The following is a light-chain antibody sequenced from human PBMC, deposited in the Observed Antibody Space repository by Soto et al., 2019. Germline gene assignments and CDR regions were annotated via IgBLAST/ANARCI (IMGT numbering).Light chain of an antibody. CDR3: CSYAGRSTLYV. Sequence: QSVLTQPASVSGSPGQSITISCTGTSSDVGSYNLVSWYQQHPGKAPKLMIYEGSRRPSGVSNRFSGSKSGNTASLTISGLQAEDEADYYCCSYAGRSTLYVFGTGNKVTVL. CDR2: EGS. J-gene: IGLJ1*01. CDR1: SSDVGSYNL. V-gene: IGLV2-23*01.